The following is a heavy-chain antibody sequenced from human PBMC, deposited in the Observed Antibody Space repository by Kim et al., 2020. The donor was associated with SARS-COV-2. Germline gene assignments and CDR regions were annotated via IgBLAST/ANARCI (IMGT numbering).Heavy chain of an antibody. Sequence: ASVKVSCKASGYTFTSVYMNWVRQAPGQGLEWMGIINPSEGTTSYPQKFQGRVTMTRDTSTSTVYMELSSLRSEDTAMYYCARGRPMDVWGKGTTVTVSS. CDR3: ARGRPMDV. V-gene: IGHV1-46*01. CDR2: INPSEGTT. CDR1: GYTFTSVY. J-gene: IGHJ6*03.